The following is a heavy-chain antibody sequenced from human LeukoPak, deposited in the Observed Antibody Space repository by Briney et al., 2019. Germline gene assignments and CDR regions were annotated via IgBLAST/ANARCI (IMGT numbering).Heavy chain of an antibody. Sequence: AASVKVSCKVSGYTLTELSMHWVRQAPGKGLEWMGGFDPEDGETIYAQKFQGRVTMTEDTSTDTAYMELSSLRSEDTAVYYCASLKNYYDSSGYLVTDAFDIWGQGTMVTVSS. CDR1: GYTLTELS. J-gene: IGHJ3*02. V-gene: IGHV1-24*01. CDR3: ASLKNYYDSSGYLVTDAFDI. D-gene: IGHD3-22*01. CDR2: FDPEDGET.